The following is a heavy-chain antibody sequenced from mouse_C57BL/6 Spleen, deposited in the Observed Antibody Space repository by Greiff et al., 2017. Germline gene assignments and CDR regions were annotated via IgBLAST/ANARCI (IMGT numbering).Heavy chain of an antibody. CDR3: ARGSSPTRYFDV. J-gene: IGHJ1*03. CDR1: GYTFTSYW. D-gene: IGHD1-1*01. V-gene: IGHV1-69*01. Sequence: VQLQQPGAELVMPGASVKLSCKASGYTFTSYWMHWVKQRPGQGLEWIGEIDPSDSYTNYNQKFKGKSTLTVDKSSSTAYMQLSSLTSEDSAVYYCARGSSPTRYFDVWGTGTTVTVSS. CDR2: IDPSDSYT.